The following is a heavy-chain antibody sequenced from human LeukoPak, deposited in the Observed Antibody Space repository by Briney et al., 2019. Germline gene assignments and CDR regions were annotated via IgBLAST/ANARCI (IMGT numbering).Heavy chain of an antibody. CDR2: ISNDGSNK. Sequence: GGSLRLSCAASGFTFRTYGMHWVRQAPGKGLEWVAVISNDGSNKNYADSVKGRFAISRDNSKNTLYLQMNSLRAEDTAVYYCARRRVVVVAAPIDYWGQGTLVTVSS. V-gene: IGHV3-30*03. CDR1: GFTFRTYG. J-gene: IGHJ4*02. D-gene: IGHD2-15*01. CDR3: ARRRVVVVAAPIDY.